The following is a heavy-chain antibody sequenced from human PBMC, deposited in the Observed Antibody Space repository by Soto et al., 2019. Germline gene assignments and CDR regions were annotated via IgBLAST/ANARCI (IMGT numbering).Heavy chain of an antibody. V-gene: IGHV4-4*07. CDR1: CGSISSYY. Sequence: SETLSLTCTVSCGSISSYYWSWLRQPSGKGLEWIGSIYTSGSTNYNPSLKSRVTMSVDTCKNQFSLKLSSVTAADTAVYYCARSGTVSTSTGLSQIKPLSSVGRYGMDVWGQGAPVTAS. CDR3: ARSGTVSTSTGLSQIKPLSSVGRYGMDV. D-gene: IGHD3-10*01. J-gene: IGHJ6*02. CDR2: IYTSGST.